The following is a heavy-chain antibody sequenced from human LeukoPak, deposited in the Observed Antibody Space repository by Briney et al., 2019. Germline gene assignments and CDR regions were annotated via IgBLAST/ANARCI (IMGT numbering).Heavy chain of an antibody. D-gene: IGHD4-4*01. CDR3: ANDSSNYRPVLAVKGGDAFDI. Sequence: PGGSLRLSCAASGFTFSSYAMRGVRQAPGKGLEGVSAISGSGGSTYYADSVKGRFTISRDNSKNTLHLQMNSLRAEDTAVYYCANDSSNYRPVLAVKGGDAFDIWGQGTMVTVSS. CDR1: GFTFSSYA. CDR2: ISGSGGST. J-gene: IGHJ3*02. V-gene: IGHV3-23*01.